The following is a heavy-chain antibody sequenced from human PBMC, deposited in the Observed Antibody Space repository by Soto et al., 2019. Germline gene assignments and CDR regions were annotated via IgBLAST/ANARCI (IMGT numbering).Heavy chain of an antibody. J-gene: IGHJ4*02. V-gene: IGHV3-23*01. CDR1: GFTFSSYA. CDR3: AKGLSSGCQGECY. Sequence: GGSLRLSCAASGFTFSSYAMSWVRQAPGKGLEWVSAISGSGGSTYYADSVKGRFTISRDNSKTTLYLQMNSLRAEDTAVYYCAKGLSSGCQGECYWGQGTLVTVSS. D-gene: IGHD6-19*01. CDR2: ISGSGGST.